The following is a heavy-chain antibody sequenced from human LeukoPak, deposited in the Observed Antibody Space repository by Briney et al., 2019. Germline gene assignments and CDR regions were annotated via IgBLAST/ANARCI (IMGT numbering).Heavy chain of an antibody. CDR2: IYSDGRT. V-gene: IGHV3-53*01. D-gene: IGHD3-10*01. Sequence: PGGSLRLSCAASGFAFNFYAMTWVRQAPGKGLEWVSVIYSDGRTYYADSVKGRFTISRDNSKNTLYLQMNSLRAEDTAVYYCARDSGRFDVFDIWGQGTMVTVSS. CDR3: ARDSGRFDVFDI. J-gene: IGHJ3*02. CDR1: GFAFNFYA.